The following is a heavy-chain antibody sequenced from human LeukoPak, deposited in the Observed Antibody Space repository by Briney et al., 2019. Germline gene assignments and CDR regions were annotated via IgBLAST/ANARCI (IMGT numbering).Heavy chain of an antibody. CDR3: ARLPTFYYDSSGYHYDY. J-gene: IGHJ4*02. D-gene: IGHD3-22*01. V-gene: IGHV3-23*01. CDR1: GFTFSNYA. Sequence: GRSLRLSCAASGFTFSNYAMSWVRQAPGRGLEWASSTAGSGISKDYADSVKGRFTISKDKTKNTLYLQMDNLRAEDTGVYFCARLPTFYYDSSGYHYDYWGQGTLVTVSS. CDR2: TAGSGISK.